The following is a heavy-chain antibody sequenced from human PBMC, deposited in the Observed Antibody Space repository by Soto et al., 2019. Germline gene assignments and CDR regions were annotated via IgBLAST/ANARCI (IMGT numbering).Heavy chain of an antibody. V-gene: IGHV1-18*01. CDR1: GYTFTSYG. CDR2: ISAYNGNT. D-gene: IGHD3-9*01. Sequence: ASVKVSCKASGYTFTSYGISWVRQAPGQGLEWMGWISAYNGNTNYAQKLQGRVTMTTDTSTSTAYMELRSLRSDDTAVYYCARTYYDILTGYSWPRRFEYSGQGTLVTVSS. CDR3: ARTYYDILTGYSWPRRFEY. J-gene: IGHJ4*02.